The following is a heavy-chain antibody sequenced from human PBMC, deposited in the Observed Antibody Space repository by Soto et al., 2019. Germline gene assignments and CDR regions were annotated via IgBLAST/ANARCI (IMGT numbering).Heavy chain of an antibody. D-gene: IGHD3-16*02. Sequence: GGSLRLSCAASGFPFSDAWMGWVRQAPGKGLEWVSRVLSKTDGGTTDYAAPVKVRFTISSDDSKNTVYLQMNSLNTEDTAVYYCTSYDYIWGSYRYRRAYWGQGTQVTVS. CDR3: TSYDYIWGSYRYRRAY. J-gene: IGHJ4*02. CDR1: GFPFSDAW. V-gene: IGHV3-15*01. CDR2: VLSKTDGGTT.